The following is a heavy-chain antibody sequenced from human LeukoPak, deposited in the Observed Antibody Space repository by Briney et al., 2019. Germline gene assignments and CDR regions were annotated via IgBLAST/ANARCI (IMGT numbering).Heavy chain of an antibody. D-gene: IGHD6-13*01. CDR3: ARGTSSSSEIDY. Sequence: SEALSLTCTVSGGSISSSSYYWSWIRQPPGKGLEWIGYIYYSGSTNYNPSLKSRVTISVDTSKNQFSLKLSSVTAADTAVYYCARGTSSSSEIDYWGQGALVTVSS. CDR2: IYYSGST. CDR1: GGSISSSSYY. V-gene: IGHV4-61*01. J-gene: IGHJ4*02.